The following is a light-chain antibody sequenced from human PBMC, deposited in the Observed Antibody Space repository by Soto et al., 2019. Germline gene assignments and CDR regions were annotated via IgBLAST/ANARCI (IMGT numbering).Light chain of an antibody. CDR1: QGVTTN. Sequence: EIVVTQFPGTLSVSPGERATLSCRAGQGVTTNFAWYQQKSGQSPRLLIYDVSIRATGVPARFSGTGSETDFTLTISGLQSEDSAVYFCQQYNNWPFSFGQGTRLEI. J-gene: IGKJ5*01. CDR2: DVS. CDR3: QQYNNWPFS. V-gene: IGKV3-15*01.